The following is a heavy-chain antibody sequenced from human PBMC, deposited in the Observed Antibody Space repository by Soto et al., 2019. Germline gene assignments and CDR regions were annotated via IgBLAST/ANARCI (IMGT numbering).Heavy chain of an antibody. Sequence: QVQLVQSGAEVKKPGSSVKVSCKASGGTFSSYTISWVRQAPGQGLEWMGRIIPLLGIANYAQKFQGRVTITADKSTSTAYMELSSLRSEDTAVYYCAIVPVYGSGGGWFAPWGQGTLVTVSS. CDR2: IIPLLGIA. V-gene: IGHV1-69*02. D-gene: IGHD3-10*01. J-gene: IGHJ5*02. CDR3: AIVPVYGSGGGWFAP. CDR1: GGTFSSYT.